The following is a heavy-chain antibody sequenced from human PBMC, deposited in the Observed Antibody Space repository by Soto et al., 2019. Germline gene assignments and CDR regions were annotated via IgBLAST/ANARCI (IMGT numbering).Heavy chain of an antibody. CDR3: AHNGYPDAFDI. J-gene: IGHJ3*02. D-gene: IGHD5-12*01. Sequence: QITLKESGPTLVKPTQTLTLTCSFSGFSLSTYGVGVGWIRQPPGKALEWLALSYWADDERHSPSLKSRPTISKDTSKNQVVLTMTNMDPVDTATYYCAHNGYPDAFDIWGQGTLVTVSS. CDR2: SYWADDE. CDR1: GFSLSTYGVG. V-gene: IGHV2-5*02.